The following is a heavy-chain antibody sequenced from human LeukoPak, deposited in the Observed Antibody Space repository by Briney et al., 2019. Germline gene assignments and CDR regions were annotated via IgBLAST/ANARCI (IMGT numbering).Heavy chain of an antibody. CDR2: ISAYNGNT. CDR3: ARDVSMYYYGSGSYY. J-gene: IGHJ4*02. Sequence: GASVKVSCKASGYTFTSYGISWVRQAPGQGLEWMGWISAYNGNTNYAQKLQGRVTMTTDTSTSTAYMELRSLISDDTAVYYCARDVSMYYYGSGSYYWGQGTLITVSS. V-gene: IGHV1-18*01. D-gene: IGHD3-10*01. CDR1: GYTFTSYG.